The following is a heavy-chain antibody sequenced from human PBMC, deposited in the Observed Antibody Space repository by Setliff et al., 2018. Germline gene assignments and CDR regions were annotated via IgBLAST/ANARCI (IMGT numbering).Heavy chain of an antibody. V-gene: IGHV3-43*01. Sequence: GVLRLSCAASGFTFSTHSMNWVRQAPGKGLEWVSLINRDGSTTYYADSVRGRFTISRDNSKNSLFLQMKNLRTEDTAVYYCVRDLHWGFDYWGLGTLVTVSS. CDR2: INRDGSTT. D-gene: IGHD7-27*01. CDR3: VRDLHWGFDY. J-gene: IGHJ4*02. CDR1: GFTFSTHS.